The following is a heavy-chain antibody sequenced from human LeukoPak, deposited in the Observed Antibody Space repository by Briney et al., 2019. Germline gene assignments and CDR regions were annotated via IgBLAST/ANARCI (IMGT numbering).Heavy chain of an antibody. Sequence: GGSLRLSCAASGFTFSSYEMNWVRQAPGKGLEWVSYISSSGSTIYYADSVKGRFTISRDNAKNSLYLQMNSLRAEDTAVYYCAGDATHSVGRAFDIWGQGTMVTVSS. J-gene: IGHJ3*02. CDR2: ISSSGSTI. D-gene: IGHD3-10*01. CDR1: GFTFSSYE. CDR3: AGDATHSVGRAFDI. V-gene: IGHV3-48*03.